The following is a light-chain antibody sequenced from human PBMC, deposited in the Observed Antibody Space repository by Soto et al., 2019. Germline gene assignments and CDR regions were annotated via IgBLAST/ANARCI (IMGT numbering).Light chain of an antibody. CDR3: SSYTSSSTLLYV. J-gene: IGLJ1*01. CDR1: SSDVGGYNY. V-gene: IGLV2-14*01. CDR2: DVS. Sequence: QSALTQPASVSGSPGQSITISCTGTSSDVGGYNYVSWYQQHPGKAPKLMIYDVSNRPSGVSNRFSGSKSGNTASLTISGLQAEDEADYYCSSYTSSSTLLYVFGTGTKVPV.